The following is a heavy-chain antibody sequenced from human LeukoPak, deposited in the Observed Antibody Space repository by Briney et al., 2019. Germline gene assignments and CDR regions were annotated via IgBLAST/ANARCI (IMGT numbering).Heavy chain of an antibody. D-gene: IGHD6-6*01. V-gene: IGHV3-30*01. Sequence: PGGSLRLSCAASGVTFSSYAMHWVRQAPGKGPEWVAVISYDGSTKYYADSVKGRFTISRDNSKNTLYLQMNSLRAEDTAVYYCARVRSSTTLDYWGQGTLVTVSS. J-gene: IGHJ4*02. CDR2: ISYDGSTK. CDR3: ARVRSSTTLDY. CDR1: GVTFSSYA.